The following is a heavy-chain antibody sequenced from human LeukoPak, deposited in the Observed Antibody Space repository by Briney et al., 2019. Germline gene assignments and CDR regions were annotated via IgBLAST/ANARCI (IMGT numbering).Heavy chain of an antibody. CDR1: GGSISSYY. Sequence: SETLSLTCTVSGGSISSYYWSWIRQPAGKGLEWIGRIYYSGSTNYNPSLKSRVTISVDTSKNQFSLKLSSVTAADTAVYYCARGGRPFRGDAFDIWGQGTMVTVSS. CDR3: ARGGRPFRGDAFDI. V-gene: IGHV4-4*07. J-gene: IGHJ3*02. CDR2: IYYSGST. D-gene: IGHD3-10*01.